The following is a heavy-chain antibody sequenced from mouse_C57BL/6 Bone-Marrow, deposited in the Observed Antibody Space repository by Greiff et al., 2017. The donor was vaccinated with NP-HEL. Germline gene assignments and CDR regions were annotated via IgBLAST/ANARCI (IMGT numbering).Heavy chain of an antibody. J-gene: IGHJ3*01. CDR3: GRPFYGRSIFWFAY. V-gene: IGHV1-64*01. CDR1: GYTFTSYW. Sequence: QVQLQQPGAELVKPGASVKLSCKASGYTFTSYWMHWVKQRPGQGLEWIGMIYPNSGSTNYNEKFKSKATLTVAKSSSTAYMHLSSLTSEDSAVYYYGRPFYGRSIFWFAYWGQGTLLTVSA. CDR2: IYPNSGST. D-gene: IGHD1-1*01.